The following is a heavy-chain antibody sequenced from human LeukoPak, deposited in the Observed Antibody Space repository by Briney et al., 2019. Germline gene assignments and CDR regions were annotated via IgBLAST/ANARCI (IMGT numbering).Heavy chain of an antibody. D-gene: IGHD5-12*01. Sequence: SETLSLTCSVSGGSVSSYYWTWLRQPPGKGLEWIGYTYYTGSTNYNPSLKSRVTISLDTSKNPFSLKLSSVTAADTAVYYFTRAQYGYAFDYWGQGALVTVSS. CDR3: TRAQYGYAFDY. J-gene: IGHJ4*02. CDR1: GGSVSSYY. CDR2: TYYTGST. V-gene: IGHV4-59*02.